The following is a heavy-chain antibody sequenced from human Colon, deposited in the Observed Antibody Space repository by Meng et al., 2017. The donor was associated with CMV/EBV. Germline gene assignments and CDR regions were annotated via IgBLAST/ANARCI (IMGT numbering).Heavy chain of an antibody. CDR2: ISSSGSTI. Sequence: GESLKISCAASGFTFSDYYMSWIRQAPGKGLEWVSYISSSGSTIYYADSVKGRFTISRDNAKNSLYPQMNSLRAEDTAVYYCARGAAAAFGYGMDVWGQGTTVTVSS. J-gene: IGHJ6*02. D-gene: IGHD3-16*01. CDR3: ARGAAAAFGYGMDV. CDR1: GFTFSDYY. V-gene: IGHV3-11*01.